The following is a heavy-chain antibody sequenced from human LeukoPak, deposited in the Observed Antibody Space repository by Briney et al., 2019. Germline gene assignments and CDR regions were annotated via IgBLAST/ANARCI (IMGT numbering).Heavy chain of an antibody. CDR2: IYYSGST. CDR1: GGSISSYY. J-gene: IGHJ5*02. Sequence: SETLSLTCTVSGGSISSYYWSWIRQPPGKGLEWIGYIYYSGSTNYNPSLKSRVTISVDTSKNQFSLKLSSVTAADTAVYYCARAVVVVAASWFDPWGQGTLVTVSS. D-gene: IGHD2-15*01. V-gene: IGHV4-59*01. CDR3: ARAVVVVAASWFDP.